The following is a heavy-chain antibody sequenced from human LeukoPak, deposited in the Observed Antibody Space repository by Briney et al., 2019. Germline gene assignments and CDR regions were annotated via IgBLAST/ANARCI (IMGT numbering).Heavy chain of an antibody. J-gene: IGHJ3*02. CDR1: GGSISSYY. CDR3: ANNYGSGSYHDAFDI. CDR2: IYYSGST. V-gene: IGHV4-59*12. D-gene: IGHD3-10*01. Sequence: SETLSLTCTVSGGSISSYYWSWIRQPPGKGLEWIGYIYYSGSTYYNPSLKSRVTISVDTSKNQFSLKLSSVTAADTAVYYCANNYGSGSYHDAFDIWGQGTMVTVSS.